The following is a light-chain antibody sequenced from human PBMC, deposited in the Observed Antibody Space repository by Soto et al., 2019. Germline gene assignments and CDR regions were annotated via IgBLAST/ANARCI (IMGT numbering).Light chain of an antibody. J-gene: IGLJ2*01. CDR3: QSYDGSLGAVI. Sequence: QSVLTQPPSVSGAPGQRVTISCTGGSSNIGATYDVHWYRQLPGTAPQLLIYGNNNRPSGVPDRFSGSKSGTSASLAISGLQDDDEGYYYCQSYDGSLGAVIFGGGTQLTVL. V-gene: IGLV1-40*01. CDR2: GNN. CDR1: SSNIGATYD.